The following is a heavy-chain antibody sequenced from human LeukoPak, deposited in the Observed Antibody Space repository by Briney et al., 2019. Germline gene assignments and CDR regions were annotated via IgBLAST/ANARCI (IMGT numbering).Heavy chain of an antibody. Sequence: SETLSLTCTVSGGSISSYYWSWIRQPPGKGLEWIGYIYYSGSTNYNPSLKSRVTISVDTSKNQFSLKLSSVTAADTAVYYCARDPQWMSDAFDIWGQGTMVTVSS. J-gene: IGHJ3*02. CDR1: GGSISSYY. V-gene: IGHV4-59*01. CDR2: IYYSGST. D-gene: IGHD5-12*01. CDR3: ARDPQWMSDAFDI.